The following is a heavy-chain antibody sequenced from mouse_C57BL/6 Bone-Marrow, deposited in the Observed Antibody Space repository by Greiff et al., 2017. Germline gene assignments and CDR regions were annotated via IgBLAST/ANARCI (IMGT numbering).Heavy chain of an antibody. J-gene: IGHJ4*01. CDR1: GFNIKDDY. D-gene: IGHD1-1*01. V-gene: IGHV14-4*01. CDR3: TVITTVVATDYAMDY. CDR2: IDPENGDT. Sequence: VQLQQSGAELVRPGASVKLSCTASGFNIKDDYMHWVKQRPEQGLEWIGWIDPENGDTEYASKFQGQATITADTSSNTAYLQISSLTSEDTAVYYCTVITTVVATDYAMDYWGQGTSVTVSS.